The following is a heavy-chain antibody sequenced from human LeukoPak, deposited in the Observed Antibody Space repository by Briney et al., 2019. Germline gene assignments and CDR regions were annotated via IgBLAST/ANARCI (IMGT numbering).Heavy chain of an antibody. CDR1: GFTFGSYA. Sequence: GGFLRLSCAASGFTFGSYAMSWVRQAPGKGLEWVSAISGWCVNSYYADSVKGRFTISRDNSKNTLFLQVNSLRAEDTALYYCAKGSKRITMIVVVTPFDYWGQGTLVTVSS. CDR3: AKGSKRITMIVVVTPFDY. CDR2: ISGWCVNS. J-gene: IGHJ4*02. D-gene: IGHD3-22*01. V-gene: IGHV3-23*01.